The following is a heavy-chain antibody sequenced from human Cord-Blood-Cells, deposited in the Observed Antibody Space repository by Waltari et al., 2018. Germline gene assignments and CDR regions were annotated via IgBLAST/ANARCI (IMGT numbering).Heavy chain of an antibody. J-gene: IGHJ6*03. CDR2: INPNSGGT. CDR1: GYTFTGYY. D-gene: IGHD2-2*02. Sequence: QVQLVQSGAEVKKPGASVKVSCKASGYTFTGYYMHWVRQAPGQGLEWMGWINPNSGGTNYAQKFQGRVTMTRETSISTAYMELSRLRSDDTAVYYCARQGIVVVPAAIYYYYMDVWGKGTTVTVSS. V-gene: IGHV1-2*02. CDR3: ARQGIVVVPAAIYYYYMDV.